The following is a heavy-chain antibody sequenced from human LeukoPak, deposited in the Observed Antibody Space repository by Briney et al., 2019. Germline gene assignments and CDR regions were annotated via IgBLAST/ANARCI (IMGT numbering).Heavy chain of an antibody. CDR1: GFTFSSYW. CDR3: ARGYDYVWGSSPVPDY. J-gene: IGHJ4*02. CDR2: INSDGSST. V-gene: IGHV3-74*01. D-gene: IGHD3-16*01. Sequence: PGGSLRLSCAASGFTFSSYWMHWVRQAPGKGLVWVSRINSDGSSTSYADSVKGRFTISRDNAKNTLYLQMNSLRAEDTAVYYCARGYDYVWGSSPVPDYWGQGTLVTVSS.